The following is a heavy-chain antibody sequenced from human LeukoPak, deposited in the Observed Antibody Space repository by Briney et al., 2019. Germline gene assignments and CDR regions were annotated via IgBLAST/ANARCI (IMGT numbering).Heavy chain of an antibody. D-gene: IGHD2-15*01. J-gene: IGHJ5*02. Sequence: ASETLSLTCAVYGGSFSGYYWSWVRQPPGKGLEWIGEINHSGSTNYNPSLKSRVTISVDTSKNQFSLKLSSVTAADTAVYYCARQACRGYCSGGSCYSRCWFDPWGQGTLVTVSS. CDR3: ARQACRGYCSGGSCYSRCWFDP. V-gene: IGHV4-34*01. CDR1: GGSFSGYY. CDR2: INHSGST.